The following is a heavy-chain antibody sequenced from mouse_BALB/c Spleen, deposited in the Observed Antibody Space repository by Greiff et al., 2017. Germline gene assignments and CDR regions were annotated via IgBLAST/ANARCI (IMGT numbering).Heavy chain of an antibody. CDR3: ARRSTDPYWYFDV. Sequence: DVKLVESGGDLVKPGGSLKLSCAASGFTFSSYGMSWVRQTPDKRLEWVATISSGGSYTYYPDSVKGRFTISRDNAKNTLYLQMSSLKSEDTAMYYCARRSTDPYWYFDVWGAGTTVTVSS. J-gene: IGHJ1*01. CDR2: ISSGGSYT. CDR1: GFTFSSYG. D-gene: IGHD1-1*01. V-gene: IGHV5-6*02.